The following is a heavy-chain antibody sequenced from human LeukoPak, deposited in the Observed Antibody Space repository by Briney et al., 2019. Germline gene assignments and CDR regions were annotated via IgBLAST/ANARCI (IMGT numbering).Heavy chain of an antibody. J-gene: IGHJ4*02. CDR2: IYYSGTT. CDR3: ARHRQFPDTIYWYNFDS. V-gene: IGHV4-39*07. CDR1: GGSISNRDYY. Sequence: PSETLSLTCTVSGGSISNRDYYWGWIRQPPGKELEWIANIYYSGTTFYNPSLKSRLTLSLDTSANQVSLKLSSVTAADTAVYYCARHRQFPDTIYWYNFDSWGPGTLVSVSS. D-gene: IGHD2-8*02.